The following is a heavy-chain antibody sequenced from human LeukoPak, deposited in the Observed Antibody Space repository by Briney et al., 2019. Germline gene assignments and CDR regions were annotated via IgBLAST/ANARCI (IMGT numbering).Heavy chain of an antibody. CDR2: IYYSGRT. J-gene: IGHJ6*02. CDR1: GGSISSYY. V-gene: IGHV4-59*01. D-gene: IGHD5-18*01. Sequence: TSETLSLTCTVSGGSISSYYWSWIRQPPGKGLGWIGYIYYSGRTNYNPSLKSRVTISVDTSKNQFSLKLSSVTAADTAVYYCARGGYSYGYRGNYYYYYGMDVWGQGTTVTVSS. CDR3: ARGGYSYGYRGNYYYYYGMDV.